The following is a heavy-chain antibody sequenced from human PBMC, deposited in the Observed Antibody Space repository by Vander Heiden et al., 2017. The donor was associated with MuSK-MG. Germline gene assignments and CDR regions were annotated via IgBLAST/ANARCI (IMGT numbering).Heavy chain of an antibody. CDR2: IYFPGST. CDR3: ARGSYSDAGGAVDS. J-gene: IGHJ4*02. Sequence: QVQLQESGPGLVRPSQTLSLTCSVSGCSLRSGDYYWTWIRQHPEKGLEWIGYIYFPGSTFYNPSLRSRLTISQDPSQNQFSLRLASVTAADTALYYCARGSYSDAGGAVDSWGQGAQVTVSS. CDR1: GCSLRSGDYY. D-gene: IGHD3-10*01. V-gene: IGHV4-31*03.